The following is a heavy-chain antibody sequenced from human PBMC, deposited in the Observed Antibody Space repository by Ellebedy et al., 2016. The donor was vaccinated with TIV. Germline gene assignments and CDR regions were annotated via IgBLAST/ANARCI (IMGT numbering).Heavy chain of an antibody. CDR1: GYSFTSYW. CDR2: IYPGDSDT. CDR3: ARYHGIAAAIWFDP. D-gene: IGHD6-13*01. V-gene: IGHV5-51*01. J-gene: IGHJ5*02. Sequence: GESLKISCKGSGYSFTSYWIGWVRQMPGKGLEWVGSIYPGDSDTRLSPSFQGQVTITADNSNSTAYLQWSSLKASETAMYYCARYHGIAAAIWFDPWGQGTLVTVSS.